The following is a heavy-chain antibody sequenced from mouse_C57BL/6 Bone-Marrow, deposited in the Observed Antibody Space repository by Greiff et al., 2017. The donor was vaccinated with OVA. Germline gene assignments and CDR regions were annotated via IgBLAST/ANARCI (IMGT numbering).Heavy chain of an antibody. CDR2: IYPRSGNT. V-gene: IGHV1-81*01. CDR1: GYTFTSYG. J-gene: IGHJ1*03. D-gene: IGHD1-1*01. Sequence: VQLQQSGAELARPGASVKLSCKASGYTFTSYGISWVKQRTGQGLEWIGEIYPRSGNTYYNEKFKGKATLTADKSSSTAYMELRSLTSEDSAVYFCARRSLYYGSPYWYFDVWGTGTTVTVSS. CDR3: ARRSLYYGSPYWYFDV.